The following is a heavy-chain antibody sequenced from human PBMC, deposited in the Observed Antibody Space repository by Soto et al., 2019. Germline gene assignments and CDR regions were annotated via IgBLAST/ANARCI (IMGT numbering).Heavy chain of an antibody. J-gene: IGHJ4*02. CDR1: GYTLSELA. CDR3: ATMGSCGAASYTFAY. D-gene: IGHD2-21*02. CDR2: FDPEGSDT. Sequence: VASVKVSCKVSGYTLSELAIHWVRQAPGKGFEWMGGFDPEGSDTIYAQKFQGRVTMTSDTSTETAYMELESLTSEDTAFYYCATMGSCGAASYTFAYCGQATLVTVSS. V-gene: IGHV1-24*01.